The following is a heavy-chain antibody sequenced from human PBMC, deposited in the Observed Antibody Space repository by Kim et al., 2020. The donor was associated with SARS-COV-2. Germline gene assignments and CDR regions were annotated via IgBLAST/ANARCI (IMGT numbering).Heavy chain of an antibody. J-gene: IGHJ6*02. D-gene: IGHD2-8*01. V-gene: IGHV3-7*01. Sequence: GGSLRLSCAASGFTFSSYWMSWVRQAPGKGLEWVANIKQDGSEKYYVDSVKGRFTISRDNAKNSLYLQMNSLRAEDTAVYYCARDTALGYSGYCTNGVCHRGRGYYYYGMDVWGQGTTVTVSS. CDR1: GFTFSSYW. CDR2: IKQDGSEK. CDR3: ARDTALGYSGYCTNGVCHRGRGYYYYGMDV.